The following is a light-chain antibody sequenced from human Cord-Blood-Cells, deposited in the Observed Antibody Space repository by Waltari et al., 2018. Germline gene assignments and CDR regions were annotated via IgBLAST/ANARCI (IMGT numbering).Light chain of an antibody. CDR3: QQYNSYSRS. V-gene: IGKV1-5*03. CDR2: KAS. CDR1: QSISSW. Sequence: DLQMTQSPSTLPASVGDRVTINCRASQSISSWLAWYQQKPVKDPKLLIYKASSLESEVLSRFSGSGSGTGFSLTISSRQPDDFATYYCQQYNSYSRSFGQGTKLEIK. J-gene: IGKJ2*04.